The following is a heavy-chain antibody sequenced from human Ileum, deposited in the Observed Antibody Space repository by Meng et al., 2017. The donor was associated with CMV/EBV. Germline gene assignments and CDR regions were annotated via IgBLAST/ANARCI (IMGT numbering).Heavy chain of an antibody. Sequence: QLKLQESGPGLVTPSETLSLICTVSGGSISIGRHYWGWIRQPPGKGLEWIGILYYSGTTYYNPSLKSRVTMSVGTSENQFSLKMNSVTAADTAVYYCARWSPESSSWSGFDFWGQGTLVTVSS. CDR1: GGSISIGRHY. CDR2: LYYSGTT. CDR3: ARWSPESSSWSGFDF. J-gene: IGHJ4*02. V-gene: IGHV4-39*07. D-gene: IGHD6-13*01.